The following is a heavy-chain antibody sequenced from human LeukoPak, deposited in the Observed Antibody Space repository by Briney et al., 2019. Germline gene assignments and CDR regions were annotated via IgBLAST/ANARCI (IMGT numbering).Heavy chain of an antibody. Sequence: GGSLRLSCAASGFTFSSYSMNWVRQAPGKGLEWVSSISSSSSYIYYADSVKGRFTISRDNAKKSLYLEMNSLRAEDTAVYYCARVGYFAGYNWGQGTLVTVSS. J-gene: IGHJ4*02. V-gene: IGHV3-21*01. CDR1: GFTFSSYS. CDR2: ISSSSSYI. CDR3: ARVGYFAGYN. D-gene: IGHD3-9*01.